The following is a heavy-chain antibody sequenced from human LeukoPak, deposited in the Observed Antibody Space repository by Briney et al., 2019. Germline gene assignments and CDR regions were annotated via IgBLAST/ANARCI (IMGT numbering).Heavy chain of an antibody. CDR1: GFSVSSNY. Sequence: GGSLRLSCAASGFSVSSNYMSWVRQAPGMGLEWVSVIYSGGNTYYADSVRGRFTISRDNSKNTLYLQMSSLRPEDTAVYYCVKGMEDYDILTGVLDVWGQGTTVTVSS. CDR2: IYSGGNT. J-gene: IGHJ6*02. V-gene: IGHV3-53*05. CDR3: VKGMEDYDILTGVLDV. D-gene: IGHD3-9*01.